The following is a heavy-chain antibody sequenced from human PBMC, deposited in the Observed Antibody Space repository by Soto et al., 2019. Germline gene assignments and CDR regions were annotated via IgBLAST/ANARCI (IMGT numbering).Heavy chain of an antibody. CDR1: GFTVSSNY. CDR3: ARDIVATTLDAFDI. V-gene: IGHV3-66*01. J-gene: IGHJ3*02. Sequence: EVQLVESGGGLVQPGGSLRLSCAASGFTVSSNYMSWVRQAPGKGLEWVSVIYSGGSTYYADSVKGRFTISRDNSKNTLYLQMNSLRAEDTAVYYCARDIVATTLDAFDIWGQGTMVTVSS. CDR2: IYSGGST. D-gene: IGHD5-12*01.